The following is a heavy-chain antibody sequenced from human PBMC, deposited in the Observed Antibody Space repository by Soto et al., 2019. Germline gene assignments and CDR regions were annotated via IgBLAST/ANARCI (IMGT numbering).Heavy chain of an antibody. CDR3: ARDLRIAVAGTLSVSYFYGMDV. Sequence: PSQTLSLTCAISGDSVSSNSAAWNWIRQSPSRGLEWLGRTYYRSKWYNDYAVSMKSRITINPDTSKNQFSLQLNSVTPEDTAVYYCARDLRIAVAGTLSVSYFYGMDVWGQGTTVTVSS. CDR2: TYYRSKWYN. CDR1: GDSVSSNSAA. D-gene: IGHD6-19*01. V-gene: IGHV6-1*01. J-gene: IGHJ6*02.